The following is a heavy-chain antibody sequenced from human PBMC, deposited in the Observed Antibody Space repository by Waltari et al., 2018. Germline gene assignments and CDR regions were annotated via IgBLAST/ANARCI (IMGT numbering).Heavy chain of an antibody. V-gene: IGHV4-38-2*02. CDR3: ARDRAGREQWPGDLGWFDP. CDR2: IYHSGST. J-gene: IGHJ5*02. CDR1: GYSISSGYY. Sequence: QVQLQESGPGLVKPSETLSLTCAVSGYSISSGYYWGWIRQPPGKGLEWIGSIYHSGSTYYNPSLKGRVTKSVDTSKNQFSLKLSSVTAADTAVYYCARDRAGREQWPGDLGWFDPWGQGTLVTVSS. D-gene: IGHD6-19*01.